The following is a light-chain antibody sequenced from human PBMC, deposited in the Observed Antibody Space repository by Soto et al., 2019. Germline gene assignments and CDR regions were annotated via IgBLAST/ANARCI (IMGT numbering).Light chain of an antibody. CDR3: QQYGDSLWA. V-gene: IGKV3-20*01. J-gene: IGKJ1*01. Sequence: EIVLTQSPGTLSLSLGEGATLSCRASQNVYNNYLAWYQHKPGQAPRLLIQGASSRATGIPDRFSGRGSGTDFTLTISRLEPEDLAFYYCQQYGDSLWALGHGTKVEIK. CDR1: QNVYNNY. CDR2: GAS.